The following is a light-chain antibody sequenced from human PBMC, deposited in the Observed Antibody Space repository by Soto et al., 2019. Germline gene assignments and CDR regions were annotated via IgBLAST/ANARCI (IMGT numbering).Light chain of an antibody. J-gene: IGKJ1*01. Sequence: IQMTQSPSTLSGSVGDRVTITCRASQTISSWLAWYQQKPGKAPKRLIFAASSLQSGVPSRFSGSVSGTEGTITISSLQKDDGATYYCQHSNSYPEAFGQGTKVDIK. CDR2: AAS. CDR3: QHSNSYPEA. V-gene: IGKV1-5*01. CDR1: QTISSW.